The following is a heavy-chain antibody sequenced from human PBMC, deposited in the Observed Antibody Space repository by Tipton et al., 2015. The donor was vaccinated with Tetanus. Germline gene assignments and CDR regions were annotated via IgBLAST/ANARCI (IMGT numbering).Heavy chain of an antibody. CDR2: LSSRNSYI. V-gene: IGHV3-21*01. CDR3: ATGVTLDY. Sequence: SLRLSCSASGFAFSNYKMNWVRQAPGKGLEWVASLSSRNSYIDYAESVRGRLTVSRDNAKNSLFLQMTSLRAEDTAIYYCATGVTLDYWGQGTLVTVSS. CDR1: GFAFSNYK. J-gene: IGHJ4*02.